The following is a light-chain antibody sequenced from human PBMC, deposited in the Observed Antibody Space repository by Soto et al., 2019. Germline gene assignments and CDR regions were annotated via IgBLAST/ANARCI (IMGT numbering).Light chain of an antibody. V-gene: IGKV3-15*01. Sequence: EIVMTQSPATLSVSPGXRATLSCRASQSVGSGLSWYQQKPDQAPRLLIYGASTRATGIPARFSGSGSGTEFTLTISSLQSEDYAVYYCQQYNNWPPYTFGQGTKVDTK. CDR1: QSVGSG. CDR2: GAS. J-gene: IGKJ2*01. CDR3: QQYNNWPPYT.